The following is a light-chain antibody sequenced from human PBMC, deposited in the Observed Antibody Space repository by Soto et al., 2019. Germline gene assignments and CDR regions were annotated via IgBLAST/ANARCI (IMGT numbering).Light chain of an antibody. CDR1: RTIDNY. V-gene: IGKV1-39*01. Sequence: DIQMTQSPSSLSASLGDRVTITCRASRTIDNYLNWYQQKPGRAPELLVYATSSLQSGVPSRFTGGGSGTHFTLTISGLQPEDFATYYCQQLNSYLITFGQGTRLEIK. CDR2: ATS. J-gene: IGKJ5*01. CDR3: QQLNSYLIT.